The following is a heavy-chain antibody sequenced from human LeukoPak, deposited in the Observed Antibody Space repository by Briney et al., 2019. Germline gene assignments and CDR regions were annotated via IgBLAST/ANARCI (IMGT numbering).Heavy chain of an antibody. J-gene: IGHJ3*02. D-gene: IGHD6-13*01. CDR2: MNPNSGNT. V-gene: IGHV1-8*03. CDR1: GYTFTSYD. CDR3: ARGGQRARQQLVDAFDI. Sequence: ASVKVSCKASGYTFTSYDINWVRQATGQGLEWMGWMNPNSGNTGYAQKFQGRVTITRNTSISTAYMELSSLRSEDTAVYYCARGGQRARQQLVDAFDIWGQGTMVTVSS.